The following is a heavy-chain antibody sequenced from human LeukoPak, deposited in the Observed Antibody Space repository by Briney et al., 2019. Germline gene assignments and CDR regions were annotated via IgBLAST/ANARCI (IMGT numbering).Heavy chain of an antibody. CDR1: GFTFSSYA. V-gene: IGHV3-23*01. CDR2: ISGSGGTT. CDR3: AARSYSSGNFYSPVDY. D-gene: IGHD3-10*01. J-gene: IGHJ4*02. Sequence: RGSLRLSCAASGFTFSSYAMTWVRQAPGKGLEWVSSISGSGGTTYYADSVKGRFTISRDNSRNTLHLQMNSLRAEDTAVYYCAARSYSSGNFYSPVDYWGQGTLVTVSS.